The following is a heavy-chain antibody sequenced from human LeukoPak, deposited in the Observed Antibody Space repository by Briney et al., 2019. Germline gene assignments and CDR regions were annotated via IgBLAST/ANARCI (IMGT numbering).Heavy chain of an antibody. CDR3: AKTFFGYTNYFDY. V-gene: IGHV3-23*01. CDR1: GFTFSNYA. CDR2: ISVSGGTT. D-gene: IGHD2/OR15-2a*01. Sequence: GGSLRLSCAASGFTFSNYAMSWVRQGPGKGLEWVSGISVSGGTTDYADSVKGRFTTSRDNSKNTLYVQMNSLRAEDTAVYYCAKTFFGYTNYFDYWGQGTQVTVST. J-gene: IGHJ4*02.